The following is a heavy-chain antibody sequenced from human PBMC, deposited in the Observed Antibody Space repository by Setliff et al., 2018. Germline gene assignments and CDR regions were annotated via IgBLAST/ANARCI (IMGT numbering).Heavy chain of an antibody. CDR3: ARGRLLYVGDSHYFDH. CDR1: GGSIAGSTYY. CDR2: IYTSGTT. V-gene: IGHV4-39*07. Sequence: PSETLSLTCNVSGGSIAGSTYYWGWVRQPPGKGLEWIGRIYTSGTTNYSPSLKTRVTISTDTSKNQFSLQLTSVTATDTAVYYCARGRLLYVGDSHYFDHWGQGTLVTVSS. J-gene: IGHJ4*01. D-gene: IGHD4-17*01.